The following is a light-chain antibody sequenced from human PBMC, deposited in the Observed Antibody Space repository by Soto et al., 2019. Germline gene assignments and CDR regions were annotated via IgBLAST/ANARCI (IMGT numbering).Light chain of an antibody. V-gene: IGLV1-40*01. J-gene: IGLJ1*01. CDR3: QSYDNSLSSSV. CDR1: SSDIGAPYD. Sequence: QSVLTQPPSVSGAPGQRVTISCTGTSSDIGAPYDVHWYQQLPGTAPKLLIYGYSNRPSGVSDRFSGFKSGTSASLAITGLQAEDEAEYYCQSYDNSLSSSVFGPGTKLTVL. CDR2: GYS.